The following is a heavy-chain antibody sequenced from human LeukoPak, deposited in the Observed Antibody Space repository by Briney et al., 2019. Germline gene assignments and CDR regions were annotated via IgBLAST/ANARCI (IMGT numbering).Heavy chain of an antibody. D-gene: IGHD3-16*01. J-gene: IGHJ4*02. CDR2: ISGSGGST. CDR3: AKASWVSTADAVL. CDR1: GFTFSSYA. V-gene: IGHV3-23*01. Sequence: GGSLRLSCAASGFTFSSYAMSWVRQAPGKGLEWVSAISGSGGSTYYADSVKGRFTLSRDESKNTVYLHLNELRVEDTAVYYCAKASWVSTADAVLWGQGTVVIVSS.